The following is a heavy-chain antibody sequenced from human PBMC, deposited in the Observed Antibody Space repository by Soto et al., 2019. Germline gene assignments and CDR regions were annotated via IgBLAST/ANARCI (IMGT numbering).Heavy chain of an antibody. J-gene: IGHJ4*02. Sequence: ASVKVSCKASGYSFTDYHIHWVRQAPGQGLEWLGRINPKSGGTSTAQKFQGWVTMTTDTSISTASMELTRLTSDDTAIYYCASGYSFDLWGQGTLVTVSS. D-gene: IGHD3-22*01. CDR1: GYSFTDYH. CDR2: INPKSGGT. V-gene: IGHV1-2*04. CDR3: ASGYSFDL.